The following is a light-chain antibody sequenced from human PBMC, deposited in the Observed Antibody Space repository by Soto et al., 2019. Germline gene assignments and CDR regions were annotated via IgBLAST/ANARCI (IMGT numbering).Light chain of an antibody. V-gene: IGLV1-47*02. Sequence: QSVLTQPPSASGNPGQRVTISCSGSSSNIGSNYVYWYQQLPGTAPKLLIYSNNQRPSGVPDRFSGSKSGTSASLAISGLRSEDEDDYYCAAWDDSLSARVFGGGTQLTVL. CDR2: SNN. J-gene: IGLJ3*02. CDR3: AAWDDSLSARV. CDR1: SSNIGSNY.